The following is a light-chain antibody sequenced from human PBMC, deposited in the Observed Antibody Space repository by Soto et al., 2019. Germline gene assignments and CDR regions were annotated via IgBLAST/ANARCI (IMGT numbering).Light chain of an antibody. Sequence: SSLSASVGDRVTITCRASQSISYYLNWYQQKQGRAPRLLIYSTSTLQSGVPSKFSGSASGTDFTLTISSLQPEDFATYYCQQSYSTPWTFGQGTKVDIK. CDR1: QSISYY. J-gene: IGKJ1*01. CDR3: QQSYSTPWT. V-gene: IGKV1-39*01. CDR2: STS.